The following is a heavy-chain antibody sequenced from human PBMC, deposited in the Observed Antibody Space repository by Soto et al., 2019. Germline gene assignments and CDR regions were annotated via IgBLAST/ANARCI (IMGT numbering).Heavy chain of an antibody. J-gene: IGHJ4*02. V-gene: IGHV3-30*18. Sequence: PGGSLRLSCAASGFTFSSYGMHWVRQAPGKGLEWVAVIPYDGSNKYYADSVKGRFTISRDNSKNTLYLQMNSLRAEDTAVYYCAKVGVTAAAGTSIFDYWGQGTLVTVSS. CDR2: IPYDGSNK. CDR3: AKVGVTAAAGTSIFDY. CDR1: GFTFSSYG. D-gene: IGHD6-13*01.